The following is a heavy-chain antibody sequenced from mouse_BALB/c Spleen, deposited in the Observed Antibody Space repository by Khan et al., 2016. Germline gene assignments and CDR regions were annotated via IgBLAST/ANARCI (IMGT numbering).Heavy chain of an antibody. D-gene: IGHD2-1*01. J-gene: IGHJ3*01. CDR2: IYPGDGDT. CDR3: ARGGYGNYVFAY. V-gene: IGHV1-87*01. Sequence: VQLQESGAELARPGASVKLSCEASGYTFTSYWMQWVKQRPGQGLQWIGTIYPGDGDTRYTQKFKGKATLTADTSSSTAYMQLSSLASEDSAVYYCARGGYGNYVFAYWGQGTLVTVSA. CDR1: GYTFTSYW.